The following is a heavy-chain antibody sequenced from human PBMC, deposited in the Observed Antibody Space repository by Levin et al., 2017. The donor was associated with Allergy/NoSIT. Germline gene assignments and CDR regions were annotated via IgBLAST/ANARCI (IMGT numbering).Heavy chain of an antibody. J-gene: IGHJ3*02. V-gene: IGHV3-48*03. Sequence: SCSASGFTFSSYEMNWVRQAPGKGLEWVSYISVSGSSMYYADSVKGRFTISRDNAKNSLYLQMNSLRAEDTAIYYCARERYSGGWDAFDIWGQGTLVTVSS. CDR3: ARERYSGGWDAFDI. D-gene: IGHD6-19*01. CDR2: ISVSGSSM. CDR1: GFTFSSYE.